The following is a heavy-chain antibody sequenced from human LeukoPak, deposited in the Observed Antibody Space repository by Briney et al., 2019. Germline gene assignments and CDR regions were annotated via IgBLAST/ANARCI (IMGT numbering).Heavy chain of an antibody. D-gene: IGHD2-2*01. V-gene: IGHV3-21*01. Sequence: GGSLRLSCAASGFTFSSYSMNWVRQAPGKGLEWVSSISSSSYIYYADSVKGRFTISRDNAKNSLYLQMNSLRAGDTAVYYCARDPIVVVPAAMGQINYFDYWGQGTLVTVSS. J-gene: IGHJ4*02. CDR2: ISSSSYI. CDR3: ARDPIVVVPAAMGQINYFDY. CDR1: GFTFSSYS.